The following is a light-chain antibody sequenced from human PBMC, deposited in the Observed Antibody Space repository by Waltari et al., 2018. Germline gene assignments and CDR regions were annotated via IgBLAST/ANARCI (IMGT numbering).Light chain of an antibody. V-gene: IGLV4-69*01. Sequence: QLVVTQSPSASASLGASVTLTCTLSRGHSSYAIAWHPHQSEKGPRFLMRVTNDGEHTKGDGIPDRFSGSSSGAERYLTIYSLQSEDEADYYCQTWDTDIVVFGGGTKVTVL. J-gene: IGLJ2*01. CDR3: QTWDTDIVV. CDR1: RGHSSYA. CDR2: VTNDGEH.